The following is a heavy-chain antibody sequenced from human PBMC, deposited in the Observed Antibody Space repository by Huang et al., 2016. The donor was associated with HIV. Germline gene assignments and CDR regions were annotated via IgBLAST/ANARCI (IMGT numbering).Heavy chain of an antibody. J-gene: IGHJ6*02. V-gene: IGHV3-7*03. CDR3: ATKTAGMDI. CDR2: IRQDESEK. CDR1: TFRFGAYW. Sequence: VESGGRLVQPGGSIRLSCVGSTFRFGAYWMSWVRQPPGKGLELVANIRQDESEKYYVDSVKGRFNISRDNAKKVVFLEMNNVRVEDTATYFCATKTAGMDIWGQGTTVTVS. D-gene: IGHD1-7*01.